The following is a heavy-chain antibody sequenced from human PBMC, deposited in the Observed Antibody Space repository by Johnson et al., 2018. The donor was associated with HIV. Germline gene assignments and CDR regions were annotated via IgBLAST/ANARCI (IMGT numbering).Heavy chain of an antibody. J-gene: IGHJ3*01. CDR3: ARDRFGSGRPNAFDL. D-gene: IGHD3-10*01. Sequence: QVQLVESGGGVVQPGRSLRLSCAASGFIFSDYAMHCVRLDPGKGLEWVAVTSYDEITNNYAATVQGRFTISRDTSKNTLYLQMNSLRIEDTAVYYCARDRFGSGRPNAFDLWGQGTMVTVSS. CDR2: TSYDEITN. CDR1: GFIFSDYA. V-gene: IGHV3-30*04.